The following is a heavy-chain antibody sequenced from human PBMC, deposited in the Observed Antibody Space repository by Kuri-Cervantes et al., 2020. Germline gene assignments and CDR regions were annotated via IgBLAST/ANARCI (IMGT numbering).Heavy chain of an antibody. CDR3: ARVGIVGARYYYGMEV. V-gene: IGHV1-18*01. J-gene: IGHJ6*02. Sequence: ASVKVSCKASGYTFTSYGISWVRQAPGQGLEWMGWISAYNGNTNYAQKLQGRVTMTTDTSTSTAYMELRSLRSDDTAVYYCARVGIVGARYYYGMEVWGQGTTVTVSS. CDR2: ISAYNGNT. D-gene: IGHD1-26*01. CDR1: GYTFTSYG.